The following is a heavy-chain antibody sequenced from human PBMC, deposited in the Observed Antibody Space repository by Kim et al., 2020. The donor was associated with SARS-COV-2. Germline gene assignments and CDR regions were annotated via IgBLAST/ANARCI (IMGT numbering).Heavy chain of an antibody. D-gene: IGHD3-10*01. V-gene: IGHV1-3*01. Sequence: FQGRVTITRDTSASTAYMELSSLRSEDTAVYYCARTYVGDYYGSGSPFDYWGQGTLVTVSS. J-gene: IGHJ4*02. CDR3: ARTYVGDYYGSGSPFDY.